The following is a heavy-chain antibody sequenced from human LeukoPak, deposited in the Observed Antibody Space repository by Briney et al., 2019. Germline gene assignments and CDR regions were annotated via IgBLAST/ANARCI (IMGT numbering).Heavy chain of an antibody. CDR3: ARGYCSGGSCYTMDY. CDR1: GFTFSAYW. Sequence: GGSLRLSCAASGFTFSAYWMHWVRQAPGKGLVWVSRINSDGSSPRYADSVKGRFTISRDNAKNTLYLQMNSLRAEDTAVYYCARGYCSGGSCYTMDYWGQGTLVTVSS. V-gene: IGHV3-74*01. J-gene: IGHJ4*02. CDR2: INSDGSSP. D-gene: IGHD2-15*01.